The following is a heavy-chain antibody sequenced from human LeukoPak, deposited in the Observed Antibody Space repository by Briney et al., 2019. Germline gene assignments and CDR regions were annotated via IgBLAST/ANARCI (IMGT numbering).Heavy chain of an antibody. CDR3: ARGHIGVPFDY. CDR1: GYTFTTYG. J-gene: IGHJ4*02. CDR2: IGPYNGNT. D-gene: IGHD3-10*01. Sequence: GASVKVSCKASGYTFTTYGISWVRQAPGQGLEWMGWIGPYNGNTNSAQKVQGRVTMTTDTSTSTAYMEPRSLRSDDTAVYYCARGHIGVPFDYWGQGTLVTVSS. V-gene: IGHV1-18*01.